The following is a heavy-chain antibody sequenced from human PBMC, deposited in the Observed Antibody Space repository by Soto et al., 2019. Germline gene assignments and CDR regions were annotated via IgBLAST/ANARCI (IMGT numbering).Heavy chain of an antibody. Sequence: EVQLVESGGGLVQPGGSLRLSCAASGFSFHSYGMDWVRQGPGKGLEWISHISMSGTTKFYADSVKGRFTISRDNGKNLMFLEMNRVRAGDTAVYFCVSEGYNYFDXWXXGXLXXVSS. D-gene: IGHD5-18*01. CDR3: VSEGYNYFDX. J-gene: IGHJ4*02. CDR1: GFSFHSYG. V-gene: IGHV3-48*03. CDR2: ISMSGTTK.